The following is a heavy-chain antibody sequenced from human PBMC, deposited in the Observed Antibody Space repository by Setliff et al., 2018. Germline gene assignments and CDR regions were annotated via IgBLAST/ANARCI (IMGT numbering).Heavy chain of an antibody. CDR3: AKYRYYGSGTIINYFDY. CDR2: IKQDGSNK. Sequence: PSETLSLTCAVSGYSISSGYYWGWIRQAPGKGLEWVANIKQDGSNKYYADSVKGRFTISRDNSKNTVYLQMNSLRAEDTAVYYCAKYRYYGSGTIINYFDYWGQGTLVTVSS. V-gene: IGHV3-7*01. CDR1: GYSISSGYY. D-gene: IGHD3-10*01. J-gene: IGHJ4*02.